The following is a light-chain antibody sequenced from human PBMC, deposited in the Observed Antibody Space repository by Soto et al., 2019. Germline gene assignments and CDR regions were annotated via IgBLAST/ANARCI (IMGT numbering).Light chain of an antibody. Sequence: EIVLTQSPGTLSLSPGERAILSCRVSQSVSSSYLAWYQQKPGQAPRLLIYGASSRATGIPDRFSGSGSGTDFTLTISRLEPEDFAVYYCQQYGSSRTFGQGTKVEIK. V-gene: IGKV3-20*01. J-gene: IGKJ1*01. CDR3: QQYGSSRT. CDR2: GAS. CDR1: QSVSSSY.